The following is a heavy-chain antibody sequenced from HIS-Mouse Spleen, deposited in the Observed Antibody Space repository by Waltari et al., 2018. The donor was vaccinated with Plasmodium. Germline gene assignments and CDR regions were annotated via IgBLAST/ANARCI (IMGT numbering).Heavy chain of an antibody. Sequence: QVQLVQSGAEGKRPGASVKVSCKASGYTFSSYGISWVRQAPGQGLEWMGGISGENGNTNYEQKVAGRVTMTTDTSTSTAYRELRSLRSDDTAVYYCARLLPWVHGHFDYWGQGTLVTVSS. CDR3: ARLLPWVHGHFDY. J-gene: IGHJ4*02. V-gene: IGHV1-18*01. CDR2: ISGENGNT. CDR1: GYTFSSYG. D-gene: IGHD1-26*01.